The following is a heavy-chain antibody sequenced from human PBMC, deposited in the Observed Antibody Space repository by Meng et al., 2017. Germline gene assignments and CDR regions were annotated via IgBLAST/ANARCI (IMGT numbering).Heavy chain of an antibody. V-gene: IGHV3-23*01. D-gene: IGHD5-24*01. Sequence: GESLKISCAASGFTFSTYAMSWVRQAPGKGLEWVSAIHSGGGTYYADSVKGRFTISRDNSKNTLYLQMNSLRAEDTAVYYCAKDQGAGDGYNYWGFGYWGQGTLVTVSS. CDR1: GFTFSTYA. CDR3: AKDQGAGDGYNYWGFGY. J-gene: IGHJ4*02. CDR2: IHSGGGT.